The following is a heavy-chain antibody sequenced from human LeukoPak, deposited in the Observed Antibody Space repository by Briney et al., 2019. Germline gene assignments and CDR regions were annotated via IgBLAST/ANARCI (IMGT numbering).Heavy chain of an antibody. CDR2: IIPILGIA. V-gene: IGHV1-69*04. J-gene: IGHJ6*02. Sequence: SVTVSCKASGGTFSSYAISWVRQAPGQGLEWMGRIIPILGIANYAQKFQGRVTITADKSTSTAYMELSSLRSEDTAVYYCARDHCSSTSCLAYYYYGMDVWGQGTTVTVSS. CDR1: GGTFSSYA. CDR3: ARDHCSSTSCLAYYYYGMDV. D-gene: IGHD2-2*01.